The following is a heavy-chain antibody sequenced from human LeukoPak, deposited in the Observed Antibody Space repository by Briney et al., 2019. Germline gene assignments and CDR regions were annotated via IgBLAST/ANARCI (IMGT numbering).Heavy chain of an antibody. CDR3: ASRYYYDSSGYSG. Sequence: SETLSLTCTVSGGSISSYYWGWIRQPPGKGLEWIGYIYYSGSTNYNPSLKSRVTISVDTSKNQFSLKLSSVTAADTAVYYCASRYYYDSSGYSGWGQGTLVTVSS. CDR1: GGSISSYY. CDR2: IYYSGST. D-gene: IGHD3-22*01. V-gene: IGHV4-59*08. J-gene: IGHJ4*02.